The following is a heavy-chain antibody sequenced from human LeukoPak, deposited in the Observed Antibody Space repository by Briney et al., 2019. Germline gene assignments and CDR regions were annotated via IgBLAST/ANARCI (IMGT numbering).Heavy chain of an antibody. CDR2: IRYDGSNK. Sequence: QSGGSLRLSCAASGFTFSSYGMHWVRQAPGKGLEWVAFIRYDGSNKYYADSVKGRFTISRDNSKNTPYLQMNSLRAEDTAVYYCAKMNSITMIVEPDAFDIWGQGTMVTVSS. CDR1: GFTFSSYG. CDR3: AKMNSITMIVEPDAFDI. D-gene: IGHD3-22*01. V-gene: IGHV3-30*02. J-gene: IGHJ3*02.